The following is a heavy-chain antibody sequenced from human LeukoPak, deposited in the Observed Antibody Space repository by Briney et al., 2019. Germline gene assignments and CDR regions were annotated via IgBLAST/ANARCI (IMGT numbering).Heavy chain of an antibody. Sequence: PGESLRLSCAASGFTFSNAGMGWVRQAPGKGLEWVSSINENAAITKYADAVNGRFTISRDNSKNTLYLQMNSLRAEDTAVYYCAKDLQWLSYFDYWGQGTLVTVSS. D-gene: IGHD6-19*01. CDR3: AKDLQWLSYFDY. CDR2: INENAAIT. J-gene: IGHJ4*02. CDR1: GFTFSNAG. V-gene: IGHV3-23*01.